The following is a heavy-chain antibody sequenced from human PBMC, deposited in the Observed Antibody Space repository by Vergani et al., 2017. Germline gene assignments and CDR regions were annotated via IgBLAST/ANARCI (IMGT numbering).Heavy chain of an antibody. CDR3: ARIESRLRAAYYDGMDV. CDR1: GGTFSSYA. V-gene: IGHV1-69*06. J-gene: IGHJ6*02. Sequence: QVQLVQSGAEVKKPGSSVKVSCKASGGTFSSYAISWVRQAPGQGLEWMGGIIPIFGTANYAQKFQGRVTITADKSTSTAYMELSSLRSEDTAVYYCARIESRLRAAYYDGMDVWGQGTTVTVSS. CDR2: IIPIFGTA.